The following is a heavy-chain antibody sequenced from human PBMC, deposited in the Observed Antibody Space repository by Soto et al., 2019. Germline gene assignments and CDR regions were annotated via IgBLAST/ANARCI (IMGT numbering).Heavy chain of an antibody. CDR2: TYYRSKWYN. CDR1: GDSVSSNSVA. D-gene: IGHD6-19*01. J-gene: IGHJ4*02. Sequence: SQTLSLTCAISGDSVSSNSVAWNWIRQSPSRGLEWLGRTYYRSKWYNAYSVSVKSRITINPDTSKNQFSLQLKSVTPEDTADYYCVRDTGSGSGWYGIWGQGTQVTVSS. V-gene: IGHV6-1*01. CDR3: VRDTGSGSGWYGI.